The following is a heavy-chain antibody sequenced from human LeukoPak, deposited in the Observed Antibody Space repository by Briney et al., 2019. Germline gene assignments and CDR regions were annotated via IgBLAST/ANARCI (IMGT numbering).Heavy chain of an antibody. D-gene: IGHD3-9*01. CDR2: IYCSGST. V-gene: IGHV4-31*03. CDR1: GGSISSGGYY. J-gene: IGHJ4*02. Sequence: NPSETLSLTCTVSGGSISSGGYYWSWIRQHPGKGLEWIGYIYCSGSTYYNPSLKSRVTISVDTSKNQFSLKLSSVTAADTAVYYCARASTVLRYFDWGQGTLVTVPS. CDR3: ARASTVLRYFD.